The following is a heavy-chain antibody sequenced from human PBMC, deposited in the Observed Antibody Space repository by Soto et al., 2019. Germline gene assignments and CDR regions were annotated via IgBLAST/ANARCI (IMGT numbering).Heavy chain of an antibody. CDR3: AKTVSRFGYLYWYFDL. Sequence: GSLRLSCAASGFTFSSYGMHWVRQAPGKGLEWVAVISYDGSNKYYADSVKGRFTISRDNSKNTLYLQMNSLRAEDTAVYYCAKTVSRFGYLYWYFDLWGRGTLVTVSS. CDR2: ISYDGSNK. CDR1: GFTFSSYG. D-gene: IGHD3-22*01. J-gene: IGHJ2*01. V-gene: IGHV3-30*18.